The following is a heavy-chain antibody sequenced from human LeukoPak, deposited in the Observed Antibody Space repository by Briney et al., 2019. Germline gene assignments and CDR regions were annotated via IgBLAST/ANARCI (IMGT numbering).Heavy chain of an antibody. CDR2: ISTYNGQT. J-gene: IGHJ3*01. Sequence: ASVKVSCKASGYTFTSYGISWVRQAPGQGLEWMGWISTYNGQTNYAQRLQGRVIMTTDTSTSTVYMELWSLGSDDTAVYYCVKDFCGTTSCNAFDVWGQGTVVAVSS. CDR1: GYTFTSYG. V-gene: IGHV1-18*01. D-gene: IGHD2-2*01. CDR3: VKDFCGTTSCNAFDV.